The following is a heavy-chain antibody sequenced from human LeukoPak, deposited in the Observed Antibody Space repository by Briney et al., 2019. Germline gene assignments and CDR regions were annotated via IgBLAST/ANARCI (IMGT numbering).Heavy chain of an antibody. Sequence: PRGSLRLFCAASGFTFSSYSMNWVRQAPGKGLEWVSSISSSSSYIYYADSVKGRFTISRDNAKNSLYLQMNSLRAEDTAVYYCARVTDYGDYVMSYWGQGTLVTVSS. CDR2: ISSSSSYI. CDR1: GFTFSSYS. CDR3: ARVTDYGDYVMSY. J-gene: IGHJ4*02. D-gene: IGHD4-17*01. V-gene: IGHV3-21*01.